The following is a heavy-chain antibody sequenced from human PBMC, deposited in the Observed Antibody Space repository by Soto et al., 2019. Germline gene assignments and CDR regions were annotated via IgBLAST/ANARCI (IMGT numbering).Heavy chain of an antibody. CDR2: IKQDGSEK. D-gene: IGHD3-22*01. Sequence: PGGSLRLSCAASGFTFSSYWMSWVRQAPGKGLEWVANIKQDGSEKYYVDSVKGRFTISRDNAKNSLYLQMNSLRAEDTAVYYCARDLGYYDSSGYYSHGDAFDIWGQGTMVTVSS. CDR3: ARDLGYYDSSGYYSHGDAFDI. J-gene: IGHJ3*02. V-gene: IGHV3-7*03. CDR1: GFTFSSYW.